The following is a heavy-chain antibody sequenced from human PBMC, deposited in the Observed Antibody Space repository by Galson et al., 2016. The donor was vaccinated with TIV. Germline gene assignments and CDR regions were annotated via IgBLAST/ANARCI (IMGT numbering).Heavy chain of an antibody. CDR2: IYPGDSET. V-gene: IGHV5-51*03. D-gene: IGHD5-18*01. CDR3: AKAPGYSGYSYGYFDS. J-gene: IGHJ4*02. Sequence: QSGAEVKKPGESLKISCQGAGYSFSTHWIVWVRQMPGKGLEWMGIIYPGDSETRYSPSFQGQVTISADKSINTAYLQWTSLKASDTAMYYCAKAPGYSGYSYGYFDSWGQGTLVTVSS. CDR1: GYSFSTHW.